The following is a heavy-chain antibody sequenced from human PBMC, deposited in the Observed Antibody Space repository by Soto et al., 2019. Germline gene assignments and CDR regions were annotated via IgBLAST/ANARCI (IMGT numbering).Heavy chain of an antibody. J-gene: IGHJ5*02. Sequence: QLQLQESGPGLVKPSETLSLTCTVSGGSISSGIYYWGWIRQPPGKGLEWIGSVYYSGFTYYKPSLKSRVTISVDTSKNQFSLNLRSVTAADTAVYYCARGKTDGYNYLAPDPWGQGTLVTVSS. CDR1: GGSISSGIYY. D-gene: IGHD5-12*01. V-gene: IGHV4-39*01. CDR3: ARGKTDGYNYLAPDP. CDR2: VYYSGFT.